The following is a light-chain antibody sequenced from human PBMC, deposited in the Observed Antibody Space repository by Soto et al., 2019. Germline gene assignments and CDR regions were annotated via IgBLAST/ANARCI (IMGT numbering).Light chain of an antibody. Sequence: EIVLTQSPATLSLSPGERATLSCRASQSVSNYLGWYQQKPGQAPRLLIYDASNRATGIPARFSGSGSGTDFTLTISSLEPEDFAVYYCRQRSNWPPITFGGGTKVESK. CDR1: QSVSNY. V-gene: IGKV3-11*01. CDR2: DAS. CDR3: RQRSNWPPIT. J-gene: IGKJ4*01.